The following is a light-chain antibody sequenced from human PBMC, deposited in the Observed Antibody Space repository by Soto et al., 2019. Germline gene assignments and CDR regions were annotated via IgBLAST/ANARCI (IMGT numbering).Light chain of an antibody. CDR1: SSNIGAGYD. J-gene: IGLJ2*01. CDR3: PPYDSSLSGSRV. V-gene: IGLV1-40*01. CDR2: GNS. Sequence: QSVLTQPPSVSGAPGQRVTISCTGSSSNIGAGYDVHWYQQLPGTAPKLLIYGNSNLRSGVPDQFSGSKSGTSASLAITGLQAEDEYDYYYPPYDSSLSGSRVFGGGTKLTVL.